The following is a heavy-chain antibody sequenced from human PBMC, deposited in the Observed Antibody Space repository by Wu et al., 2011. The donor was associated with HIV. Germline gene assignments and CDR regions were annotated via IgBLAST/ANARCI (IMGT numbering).Heavy chain of an antibody. CDR2: INPNSGGT. V-gene: IGHV1-2*02. CDR1: GYTFTGYY. J-gene: IGHJ4*02. D-gene: IGHD6-6*01. Sequence: QVQLVQSGADVKKPGASVKVSCKASGYTFTGYYMYWVRQAPGQGLEWMGWINPNSGGTNYAQKFQGRVTMTRDTSISTAYMELSRLKSDDTAVYYCAGPNSDGSSGNFDCWGQGTLVTVSS. CDR3: AGPNSDGSSGNFDC.